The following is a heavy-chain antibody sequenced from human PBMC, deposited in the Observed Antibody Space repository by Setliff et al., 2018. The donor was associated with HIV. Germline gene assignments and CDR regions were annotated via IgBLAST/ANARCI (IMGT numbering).Heavy chain of an antibody. CDR2: IXXXXXXT. Sequence: GASVKVSCKTSGYAFSDYGITXGXXXXXXXXEWMXXIXXXXXXTNYAXXFQGXLSMSTASSTSTANLFLRSLRYDDTAVYYCARTPRIMVTLKGEYYXSXMDXWGXGTTVTVSS. J-gene: IGHJ6*03. V-gene: IGHV1-18*01. CDR3: ARTPRIMVTLKGEYYXSXMDX. CDR1: GYAFSDYG. D-gene: IGHD2-8*01.